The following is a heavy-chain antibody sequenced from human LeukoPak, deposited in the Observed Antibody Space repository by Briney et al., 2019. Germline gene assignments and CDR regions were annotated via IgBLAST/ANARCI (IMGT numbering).Heavy chain of an antibody. CDR1: GFAFSDAW. CDR3: TTDQGGSYWENH. J-gene: IGHJ4*02. CDR2: IKSKTDGGKT. D-gene: IGHD1-26*01. Sequence: GGSLRLSCAASGFAFSDAWMSWVRQAPGKGLERVGRIKSKTDGGKTDYATPVKGRFTISRDDSKNTLYLQMNSLKTEDTAVYYCTTDQGGSYWENHWGQGTLVTVSS. V-gene: IGHV3-15*01.